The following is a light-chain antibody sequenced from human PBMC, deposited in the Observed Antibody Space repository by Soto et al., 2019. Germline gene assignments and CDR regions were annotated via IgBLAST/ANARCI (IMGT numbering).Light chain of an antibody. Sequence: QSALTQPASVSGSPGQSITLSCSGTSNDIGVYNYVSWYQQHPGKAAKLIIYDVSNRASGVSNRFSGSKSGNTASLTISGLQAEDEADYYCSSYPSNTVLFGGGTKLTVL. CDR3: SSYPSNTVL. V-gene: IGLV2-14*03. CDR2: DVS. J-gene: IGLJ2*01. CDR1: SNDIGVYNY.